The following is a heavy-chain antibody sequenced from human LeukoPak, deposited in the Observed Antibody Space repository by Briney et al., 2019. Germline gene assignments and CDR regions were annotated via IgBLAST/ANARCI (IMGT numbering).Heavy chain of an antibody. D-gene: IGHD6-6*01. J-gene: IGHJ4*02. CDR2: TRNKPNGYTT. CDR3: VRVDQYSHTWTLNY. V-gene: IGHV3-72*01. Sequence: GGSLRLSCAASGFTFSDHYMDWVRQAPGRGLEWVGRTRNKPNGYTTEYAASVKGRFTISRDGSKNLLYLQMNSLKTEDTPVYYCVRVDQYSHTWTLNYWGQGTLVTVSS. CDR1: GFTFSDHY.